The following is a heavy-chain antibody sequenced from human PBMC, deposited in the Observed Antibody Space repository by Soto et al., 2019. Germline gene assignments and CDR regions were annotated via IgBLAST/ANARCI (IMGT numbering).Heavy chain of an antibody. CDR3: ARDKCSSTSCYLGGYYYGMDV. Sequence: GGSLRLSCAASGFTFSSYAMHWVRQAPGKGLEWVAVISYDGSNKYYADSVKGRFTISRDNSKNTLYLQMNSLRAEDTAVYYCARDKCSSTSCYLGGYYYGMDVWGQGTTVTVSS. CDR2: ISYDGSNK. CDR1: GFTFSSYA. D-gene: IGHD2-2*01. J-gene: IGHJ6*02. V-gene: IGHV3-30-3*01.